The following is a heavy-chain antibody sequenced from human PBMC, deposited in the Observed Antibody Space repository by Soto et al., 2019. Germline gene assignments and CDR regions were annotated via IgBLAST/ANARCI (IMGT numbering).Heavy chain of an antibody. Sequence: QVQLQQWGAGLLKPSETLSLTCAVYGGSFSGYYWSWIRQPPGKGLEWIGEINHSGSTNYNPSLKSRLTISVDTSKTQFSLKLSSVTAADTAVYYCARVSGIYYYGMDVWGQGTTVTVSS. CDR1: GGSFSGYY. CDR3: ARVSGIYYYGMDV. CDR2: INHSGST. J-gene: IGHJ6*02. D-gene: IGHD3-10*01. V-gene: IGHV4-34*01.